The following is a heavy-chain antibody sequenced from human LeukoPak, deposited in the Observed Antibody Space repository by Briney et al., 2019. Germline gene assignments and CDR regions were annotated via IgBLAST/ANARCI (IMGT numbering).Heavy chain of an antibody. CDR2: VANDGRDK. D-gene: IGHD6-13*01. J-gene: IGHJ4*02. V-gene: IGHV3-30*18. Sequence: PGGSLRLSCAASGFTFSNYGMHWVRQAPGKGLEWVAVVANDGRDKRYADSVKGRFTISRDNSKNTVYLQMNSLRADDTAVYYCAKDLNVAAAGYYFDYWGQGTPVTVSS. CDR1: GFTFSNYG. CDR3: AKDLNVAAAGYYFDY.